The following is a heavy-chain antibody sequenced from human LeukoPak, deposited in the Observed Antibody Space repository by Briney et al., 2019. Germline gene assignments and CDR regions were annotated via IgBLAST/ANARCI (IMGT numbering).Heavy chain of an antibody. CDR1: GYNFLRYG. D-gene: IGHD1-26*01. J-gene: IGHJ5*02. V-gene: IGHV1-2*02. CDR2: INPNSGGT. CDR3: ASEFGSYYRWFDP. Sequence: GASVKVSCKTSGYNFLRYGITWVRQAPGQGLEWMGWINPNSGGTNYAQKFQGRVTMTRDTSISTAYMELSRLRSDDTAVYYCASEFGSYYRWFDPWGQGTLVTVSS.